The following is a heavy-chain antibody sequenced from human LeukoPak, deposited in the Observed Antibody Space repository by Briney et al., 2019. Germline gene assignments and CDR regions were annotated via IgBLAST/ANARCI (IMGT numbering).Heavy chain of an antibody. V-gene: IGHV1-2*02. J-gene: IGHJ3*02. CDR1: GYTFTVYY. D-gene: IGHD7-27*01. CDR3: ARDGNWGSLRGAFDI. Sequence: ASVKVSCKASGYTFTVYYLHWVRQAPGQGLEWMGWINPNSGGSNYAQKFQGRVTMTRDTSNSTAYMELSRLRSDDTAVYYCARDGNWGSLRGAFDIWGQGTIVTVSS. CDR2: INPNSGGS.